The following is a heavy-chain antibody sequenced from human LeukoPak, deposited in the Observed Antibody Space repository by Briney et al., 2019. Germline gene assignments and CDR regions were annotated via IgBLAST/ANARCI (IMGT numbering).Heavy chain of an antibody. Sequence: GRSLRLSCAASGFTFDDYAMHWVRQAPGKGLEWVSGISWNSGSIGYADSVKGRFTISRDNAKNSLYLQMNSLRAEDTALYYCAKDSLQWLGTPLFDYWGQGTLVTVSS. CDR2: ISWNSGSI. CDR3: AKDSLQWLGTPLFDY. CDR1: GFTFDDYA. D-gene: IGHD6-19*01. J-gene: IGHJ4*02. V-gene: IGHV3-9*01.